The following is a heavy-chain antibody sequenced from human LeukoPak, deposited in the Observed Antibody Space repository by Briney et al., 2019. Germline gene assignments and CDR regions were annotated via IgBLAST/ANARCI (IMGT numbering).Heavy chain of an antibody. CDR2: INHSGST. J-gene: IGHJ4*02. CDR3: ARGPVAGTFDY. Sequence: SETLSLTCAVYGGSFSGYYLSWIRQPPGKGLEQIGEINHSGSTNYNPSPKSRVTISVDTSKTQFSLKLSSVTAADTAVYYCARGPVAGTFDYWGQGTLVTVSS. CDR1: GGSFSGYY. V-gene: IGHV4-34*01. D-gene: IGHD6-19*01.